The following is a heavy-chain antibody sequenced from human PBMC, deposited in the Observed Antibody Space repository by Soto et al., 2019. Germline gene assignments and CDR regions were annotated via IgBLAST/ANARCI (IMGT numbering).Heavy chain of an antibody. Sequence: GASVKVSCKASGGTFSSYTISWVRQSPGQGLEWMGRIIPILGIANYAQKLQGRVTITADKSTSTAYMELSSLRSEDTAVYYCARVGRIAVAGHRPSSGFDIWGQGTMVTVSS. CDR1: GGTFSSYT. CDR3: ARVGRIAVAGHRPSSGFDI. V-gene: IGHV1-69*02. J-gene: IGHJ3*02. CDR2: IIPILGIA. D-gene: IGHD6-19*01.